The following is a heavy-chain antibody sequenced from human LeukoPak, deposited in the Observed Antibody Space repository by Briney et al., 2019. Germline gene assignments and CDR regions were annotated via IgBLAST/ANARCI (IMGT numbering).Heavy chain of an antibody. Sequence: GGSLRLSCEASGFPVGSYYLTWVRQAPGKGLEWVSAIYKGGTTYYADSVKGRFTVSRDNSKNTLYLQMNSLRAEDTAVYYCAKLPPSYDFWSGYQYYFDYWGQGTLVTVSS. D-gene: IGHD3-3*01. V-gene: IGHV3-53*01. CDR2: IYKGGTT. CDR3: AKLPPSYDFWSGYQYYFDY. CDR1: GFPVGSYY. J-gene: IGHJ4*02.